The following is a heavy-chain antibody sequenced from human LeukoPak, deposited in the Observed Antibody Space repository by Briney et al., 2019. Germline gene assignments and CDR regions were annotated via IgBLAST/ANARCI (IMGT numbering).Heavy chain of an antibody. V-gene: IGHV4-39*07. CDR3: ARDLSVVVTAMLGQGNNWFDP. CDR2: IYYSGST. Sequence: SETLSLTCTVSGDSISSTNYYWGWIRQPPGKGLEWIGSIYYSGSTYYNPSLKSRVTISVDTSKNQFSLKLSSVTAADTAVYYCARDLSVVVTAMLGQGNNWFDPWGQGTLVTVSS. D-gene: IGHD2-21*02. J-gene: IGHJ5*02. CDR1: GDSISSTNYY.